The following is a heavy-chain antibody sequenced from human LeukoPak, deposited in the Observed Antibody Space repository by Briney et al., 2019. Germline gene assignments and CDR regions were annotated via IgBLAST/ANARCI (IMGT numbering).Heavy chain of an antibody. CDR2: ISSRGITI. Sequence: GGSLRRSCAASGFTFSSYEMNWVRQAPGKGLEWGSYISSRGITIYYADSVRGRFAISRDNAKNSLYLQMNSLRAEDTAVYYCARDLPYGISDYPPGIWGQGTLVTVSS. J-gene: IGHJ4*02. CDR3: ARDLPYGISDYPPGI. V-gene: IGHV3-48*03. D-gene: IGHD3-22*01. CDR1: GFTFSSYE.